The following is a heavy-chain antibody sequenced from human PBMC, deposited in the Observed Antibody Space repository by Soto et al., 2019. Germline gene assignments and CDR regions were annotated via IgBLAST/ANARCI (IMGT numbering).Heavy chain of an antibody. J-gene: IGHJ1*01. CDR1: GYTFTSYG. CDR2: ISAYNGNT. CDR3: AREPDVVNSSGWYPAEYFQH. D-gene: IGHD6-19*01. Sequence: ASVKVSCKASGYTFTSYGISWVRQAPGQGLEWMGWISAYNGNTNYAQKLQGRVTMTTDTSTSTAYMELRSLRSDDTAVYYCAREPDVVNSSGWYPAEYFQHWGQGTLVTVSS. V-gene: IGHV1-18*01.